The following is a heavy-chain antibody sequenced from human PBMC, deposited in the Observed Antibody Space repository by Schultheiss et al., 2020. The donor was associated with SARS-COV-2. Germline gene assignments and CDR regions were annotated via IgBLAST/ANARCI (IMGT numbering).Heavy chain of an antibody. Sequence: GGSLRLSCAASGLTFSDHFFDWVRQAPGKGLEWIGRIRNKAKSYTTEYAASVGGRFTISRDESQNSLYLQMNSLRAEDTAVYYCARVHDYDFWSGFDYWGQGTLVTVSS. V-gene: IGHV3-72*01. D-gene: IGHD3-3*01. CDR3: ARVHDYDFWSGFDY. J-gene: IGHJ4*02. CDR2: IRNKAKSYTT. CDR1: GLTFSDHF.